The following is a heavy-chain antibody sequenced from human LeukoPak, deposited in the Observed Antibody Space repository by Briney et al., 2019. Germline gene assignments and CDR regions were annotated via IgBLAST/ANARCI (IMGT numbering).Heavy chain of an antibody. CDR3: AREKRYSGYDGVYGMDV. CDR2: VYYSGST. D-gene: IGHD5-12*01. Sequence: SETLSLTCTVSGGSISSYYWSWIRQPPGKGLEWIGYVYYSGSTNYNPSLKSRVTISVDTSKNQFSLKLSSVTAADSAVYYCAREKRYSGYDGVYGMDVWGQGTTVTVSS. V-gene: IGHV4-59*01. CDR1: GGSISSYY. J-gene: IGHJ6*02.